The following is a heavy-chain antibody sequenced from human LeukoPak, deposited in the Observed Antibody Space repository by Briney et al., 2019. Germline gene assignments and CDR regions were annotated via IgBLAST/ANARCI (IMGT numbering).Heavy chain of an antibody. D-gene: IGHD5-18*01. Sequence: GGSLRLSCRASRFSFSDYDMHWVRQAPGKGLEWVAVISYDGGRKHYADSVKGRFTVSRDNSESTLFLQMNSLRAEDTAVYYCARVAKYGYSYGYGLDYWGQGTLVTVSS. V-gene: IGHV3-30*03. CDR2: ISYDGGRK. J-gene: IGHJ4*02. CDR3: ARVAKYGYSYGYGLDY. CDR1: RFSFSDYD.